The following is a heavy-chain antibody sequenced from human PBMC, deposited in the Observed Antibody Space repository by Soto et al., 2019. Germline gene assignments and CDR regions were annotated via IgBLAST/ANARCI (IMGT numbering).Heavy chain of an antibody. D-gene: IGHD2-15*01. J-gene: IGHJ5*02. CDR1: GYTFTSYG. CDR3: AKTGYCSGGSCRNWFDP. Sequence: ASVKVSCKASGYTFTSYGISWVRQAPGQGLEWMGWISAYNGNTNYAQKLQGRVTMTTDTSTSTAYMELRSLRSDDTAVYYCAKTGYCSGGSCRNWFDPWGQGTLVTVS. V-gene: IGHV1-18*01. CDR2: ISAYNGNT.